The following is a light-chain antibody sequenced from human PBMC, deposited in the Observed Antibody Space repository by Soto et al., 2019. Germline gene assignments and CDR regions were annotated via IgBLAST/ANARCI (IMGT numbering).Light chain of an antibody. CDR1: QTVSSNY. Sequence: EIVLTQSPGTLSLSPGERATLSCRASQTVSSNYLVWYQKRPGQAPRLLIYGASSRATGVPDRFSGSGSGTDFTLTISRLEPEDFAVYYCQQYITSPFSFGPGTKVDVK. CDR3: QQYITSPFS. V-gene: IGKV3-20*01. CDR2: GAS. J-gene: IGKJ3*01.